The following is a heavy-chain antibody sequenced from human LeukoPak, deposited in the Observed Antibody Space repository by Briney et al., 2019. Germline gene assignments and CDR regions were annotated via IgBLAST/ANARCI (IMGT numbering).Heavy chain of an antibody. CDR2: IYYTGST. Sequence: SETLSLTCTVSGDSMRPYYWSWIRQPPGKGLEWIGYIYYTGSTNYNPSLRSRVTISVDTSKNQFSLKLSSVTAADTAVYYCASQGYCSGGNCHNWFNPWGQGTLVTVSS. CDR1: GDSMRPYY. D-gene: IGHD2-15*01. CDR3: ASQGYCSGGNCHNWFNP. J-gene: IGHJ5*02. V-gene: IGHV4-59*01.